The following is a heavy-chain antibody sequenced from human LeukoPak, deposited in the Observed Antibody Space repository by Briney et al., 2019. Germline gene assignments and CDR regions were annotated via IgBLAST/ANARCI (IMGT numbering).Heavy chain of an antibody. D-gene: IGHD3-22*01. V-gene: IGHV3-15*01. CDR2: IKSKTDGGTT. CDR1: GFTFSNGW. Sequence: GGSLRLSCAASGFTFSNGWMSWVRQAPGKGLEWVGRIKSKTDGGTTDYAAPVKGRFTISGDDSKNTLYLQMNSLKIEDTAVYYCTTEYYYDSSSYYYWGQGTLVTVSS. CDR3: TTEYYYDSSSYYY. J-gene: IGHJ4*02.